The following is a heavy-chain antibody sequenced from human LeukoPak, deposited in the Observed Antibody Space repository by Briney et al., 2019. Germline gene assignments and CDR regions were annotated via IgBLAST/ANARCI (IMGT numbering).Heavy chain of an antibody. CDR3: ARDVAGSGSR. J-gene: IGHJ4*02. Sequence: GRSLRLSCEASGLTFTIYWMHWVSQVPGKGLVWVSRINEYGSTTNYADSVKDRFIISRDNAKNTLYLQMNSLRAEDSAVYYCARDVAGSGSRWGQGTLVTVSS. D-gene: IGHD3-10*01. CDR1: GLTFTIYW. V-gene: IGHV3-74*01. CDR2: INEYGSTT.